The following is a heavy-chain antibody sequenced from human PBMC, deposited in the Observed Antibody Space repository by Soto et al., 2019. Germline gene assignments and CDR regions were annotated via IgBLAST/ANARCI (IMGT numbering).Heavy chain of an antibody. J-gene: IGHJ5*02. Sequence: SETLSLTCTVSGGSISSNNWWNWVRQPPGKGLEWIGEIHHSGSTNYNPSLKSRVTISVDKSKNQFSLKLNSVTAADTAVYYCARARQYCSSSSCYLDPWGQGTLVTVSS. CDR1: GGSISSNNW. CDR2: IHHSGST. D-gene: IGHD2-2*01. CDR3: ARARQYCSSSSCYLDP. V-gene: IGHV4-4*02.